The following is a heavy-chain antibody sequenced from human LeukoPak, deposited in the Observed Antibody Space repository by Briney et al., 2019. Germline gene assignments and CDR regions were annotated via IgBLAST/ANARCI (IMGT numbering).Heavy chain of an antibody. CDR2: INHSERT. D-gene: IGHD3-22*01. J-gene: IGHJ3*02. V-gene: IGHV4-34*01. Sequence: SETLSLTCAIYGGSFNVYYWSWIRQPPGKGLEWIGEINHSERTNYNPSLKSRVTISIDASKRQLTLRLSSVTAADTALYYCASKDTSDYHYGAFDIWGQGTMVTISS. CDR3: ASKDTSDYHYGAFDI. CDR1: GGSFNVYY.